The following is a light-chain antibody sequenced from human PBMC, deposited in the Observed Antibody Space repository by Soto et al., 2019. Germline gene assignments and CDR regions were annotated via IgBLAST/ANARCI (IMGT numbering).Light chain of an antibody. V-gene: IGKV1-5*01. CDR3: QQHGFS. CDR2: DAS. Sequence: DIHMTQSPSTLSASVGDRVTITCRASQSVSYWLAWYQQKPGKAPKLLIYDASSLESGVPSRFRGGGSGQDFTLTISGLQPYYFATYYSQQHGFSFGPGTKVEMK. J-gene: IGKJ3*01. CDR1: QSVSYW.